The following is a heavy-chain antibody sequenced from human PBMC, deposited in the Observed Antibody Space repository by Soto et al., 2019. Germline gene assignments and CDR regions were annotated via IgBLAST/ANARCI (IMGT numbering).Heavy chain of an antibody. J-gene: IGHJ3*02. Sequence: GASVKVSCKASGGTFSSYAISWVRQAPGQGLEWMGGITPIFGTANYAQKFQGRVTITADESTSTAYMELSSLRSEDTAVYYCAREMARGSSSWSSVGAFDIWGQGTMVTVSS. CDR3: AREMARGSSSWSSVGAFDI. CDR1: GGTFSSYA. CDR2: ITPIFGTA. D-gene: IGHD6-13*01. V-gene: IGHV1-69*13.